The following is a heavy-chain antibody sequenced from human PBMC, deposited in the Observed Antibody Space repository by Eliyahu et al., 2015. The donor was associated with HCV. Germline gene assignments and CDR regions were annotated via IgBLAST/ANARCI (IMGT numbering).Heavy chain of an antibody. D-gene: IGHD2-2*01. J-gene: IGHJ4*02. CDR2: IXPXTGXT. V-gene: IGHV1-3*01. CDR1: VYTFHSHV. Sequence: QVQLVPSGAEVKKPGALANVSCNASVYTFHSHVIHWVRXXPGQRLDWMVWIXPXTGXTKYTQRXXGRVTITRDTSASTVYMELSSLTSEDMAVYYCARDGGYCSSTDFYAAFDYWGQGTLVTVSS. CDR3: ARDGGYCSSTDFYAAFDY.